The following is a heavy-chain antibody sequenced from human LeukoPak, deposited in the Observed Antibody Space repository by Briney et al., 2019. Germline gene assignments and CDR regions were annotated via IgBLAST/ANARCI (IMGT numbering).Heavy chain of an antibody. D-gene: IGHD1-1*01. CDR3: ARTNWNDAFDI. CDR1: GGTFSSYA. J-gene: IGHJ3*02. Sequence: ASVTLSCNASGGTFSSYAIRWVRQAPGQGLEWVGGIIAIFGTTNCARKFQGRVTITTDESTSTAYMELSSLRSEDTAVYYCARTNWNDAFDIWGQGTMVTVSS. V-gene: IGHV1-69*05. CDR2: IIAIFGTT.